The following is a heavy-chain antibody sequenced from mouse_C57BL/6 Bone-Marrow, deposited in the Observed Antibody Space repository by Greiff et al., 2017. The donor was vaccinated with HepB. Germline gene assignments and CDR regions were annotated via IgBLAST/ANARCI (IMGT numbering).Heavy chain of an antibody. CDR2: IRSKSNNYAT. CDR3: VRIYYGNDYAMDY. J-gene: IGHJ4*01. D-gene: IGHD2-1*01. CDR1: GFSFNTYA. Sequence: EVKLVESGGGLVQPKGSLKLSCAASGFSFNTYAMNWVRQAPGKGLEWVARIRSKSNNYATYYADSVKDRFTISRDDSESMLYLQMNNLKTEDTAMYYCVRIYYGNDYAMDYWGQGTSVTVSS. V-gene: IGHV10-1*01.